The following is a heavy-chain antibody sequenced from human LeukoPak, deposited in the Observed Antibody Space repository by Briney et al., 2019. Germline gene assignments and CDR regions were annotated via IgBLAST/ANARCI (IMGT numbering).Heavy chain of an antibody. J-gene: IGHJ4*02. CDR3: ARGTLYSGWSYYFDY. Sequence: PSETLSLTCVVYGGSFSGYYWSWIRQSPGKGLEWIGEINHRGSTNYNPSLKRRVTISLDTSKNQFSLKLSSVTAADTAMYYCARGTLYSGWSYYFDYWGQGSQVTVSS. CDR2: INHRGST. D-gene: IGHD6-19*01. V-gene: IGHV4-34*01. CDR1: GGSFSGYY.